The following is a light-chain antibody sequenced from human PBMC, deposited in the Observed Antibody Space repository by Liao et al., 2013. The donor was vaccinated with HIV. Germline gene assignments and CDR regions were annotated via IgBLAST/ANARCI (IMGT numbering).Light chain of an antibody. J-gene: IGLJ1*01. V-gene: IGLV3-25*03. CDR3: QSADSSGTYV. CDR1: ALPKQY. CDR2: KDS. Sequence: SYELTQPPSVSVSPGQTARITCSGDALPKQYAYWYQQKPGQAPVLVIYKDSERPSGIPERFSGSSSGTTVTLTISGVQAEDEADYYCQSADSSGTYVFGTGTEGTPS.